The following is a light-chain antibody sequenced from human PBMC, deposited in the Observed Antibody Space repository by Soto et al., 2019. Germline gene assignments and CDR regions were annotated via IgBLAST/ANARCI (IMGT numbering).Light chain of an antibody. Sequence: DIQMTQSPSTLSASVGDRVTITCRAGQSISTWLAWYQQKPGQAPKLLISAASNLESGVPSRFSGSGSGTEFTLTISGLQPDXFATYYXXQYNTYSWTFGQGTKV. CDR3: XQYNTYSWT. V-gene: IGKV1-5*01. CDR2: AAS. J-gene: IGKJ1*01. CDR1: QSISTW.